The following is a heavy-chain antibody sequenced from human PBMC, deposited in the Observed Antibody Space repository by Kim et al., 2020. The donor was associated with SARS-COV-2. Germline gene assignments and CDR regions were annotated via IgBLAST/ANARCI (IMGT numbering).Heavy chain of an antibody. J-gene: IGHJ3*02. CDR1: GGSFSGYY. CDR3: ARRGRGWYNRSHSNAFDI. D-gene: IGHD6-19*01. V-gene: IGHV4-34*01. CDR2: INHSGST. Sequence: SETLSLTCAVYGGSFSGYYWSWIRQPPGKGLEWIGEINHSGSTNYNPSLKSRVTISVDTSKNQFSLKLSSVTAADTAVYYCARRGRGWYNRSHSNAFDIWGQGTMVTVSS.